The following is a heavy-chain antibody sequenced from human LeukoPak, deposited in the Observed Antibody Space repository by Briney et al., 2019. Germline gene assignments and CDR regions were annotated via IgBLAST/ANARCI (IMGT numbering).Heavy chain of an antibody. J-gene: IGHJ6*03. CDR1: GGSFSGYY. V-gene: IGHV4-34*01. CDR2: INHSGST. D-gene: IGHD3-10*01. Sequence: SETLSLTCAVYGGSFSGYYWSWIRQPPGKGLEWIGEINHSGSTNYNPSLKSRVTISVDTSKNQFSLKRSSVTAADTAVYYCARRALYGSGRYYYYYYMDVWGKGTTVTVSS. CDR3: ARRALYGSGRYYYYYYMDV.